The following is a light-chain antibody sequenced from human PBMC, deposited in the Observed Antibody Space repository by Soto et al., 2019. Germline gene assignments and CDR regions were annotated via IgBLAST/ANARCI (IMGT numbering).Light chain of an antibody. V-gene: IGKV3-15*01. Sequence: EIVMTQSPATLSVSPGERATLSCRASQSVSSNLAWYQQKPGQAPRLLIYGASTRATGIPARFSGSRSGTESTLTISSLQSDDFEVYYCQQYNDWPPRGFTFGPGTKVDIK. CDR2: GAS. CDR3: QQYNDWPPRGFT. J-gene: IGKJ3*01. CDR1: QSVSSN.